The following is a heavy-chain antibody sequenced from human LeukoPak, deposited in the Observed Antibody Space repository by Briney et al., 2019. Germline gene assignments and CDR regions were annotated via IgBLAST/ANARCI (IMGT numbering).Heavy chain of an antibody. V-gene: IGHV3-21*01. CDR3: ESGSYWSITGCLNPYYYYYGMDV. J-gene: IGHJ6*02. CDR1: GFTFSSYS. Sequence: GGSLRLSCAASGFTFSSYSMNWVRQAPGKGLEWVSSISSGRSYIYYADSVKGRFTISIDNAKDSLYLQMNSMRAENSAVYYCESGSYWSITGCLNPYYYYYGMDVWGQGTTVTVSS. D-gene: IGHD2-2*01. CDR2: ISSGRSYI.